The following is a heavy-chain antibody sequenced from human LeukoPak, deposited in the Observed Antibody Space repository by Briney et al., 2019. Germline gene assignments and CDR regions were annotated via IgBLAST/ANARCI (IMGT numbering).Heavy chain of an antibody. Sequence: GGSLRLSCAASGFTFSNYGMTWFRQTPGEGLEWVGNIKPDGSEKYYVDSVKGRFTISRDNAKNSLFLQMSSLRVEDTAVYYCARDPYSGSYGDYYYYYMDVWGKGTTVTISS. V-gene: IGHV3-7*01. D-gene: IGHD1-26*01. CDR2: IKPDGSEK. CDR3: ARDPYSGSYGDYYYYYMDV. CDR1: GFTFSNYG. J-gene: IGHJ6*03.